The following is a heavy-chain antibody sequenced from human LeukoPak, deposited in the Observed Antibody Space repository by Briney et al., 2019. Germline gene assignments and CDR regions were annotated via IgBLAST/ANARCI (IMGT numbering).Heavy chain of an antibody. CDR2: ISGSGGST. V-gene: IGHV3-23*01. J-gene: IGHJ5*02. CDR1: GFTFSSYA. D-gene: IGHD3-10*01. CDR3: AKDGVLWFGEFARRNWFDP. Sequence: GGSLRLSCAASGFTFSSYAMSWVRQAPGKGLEWVSGISGSGGSTYYADSVKGRFTISRDNSKNTLYLQMNSLRAEDTAVYYCAKDGVLWFGEFARRNWFDPWGQGTLVTVSS.